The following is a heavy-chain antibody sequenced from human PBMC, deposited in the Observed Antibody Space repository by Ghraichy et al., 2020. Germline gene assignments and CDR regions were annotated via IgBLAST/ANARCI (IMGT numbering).Heavy chain of an antibody. V-gene: IGHV4-31*03. Sequence: SETLSLTCTVSGGSISSGGYYWSWIRQHPGKGLEWIGYIYYSGSTYYNPSLKSRVTISVDTSKNQFSLKLSSVTAADTAVYYCARDPVVHYADYYYGMDVWGQGTTVTVSS. CDR1: GGSISSGGYY. CDR3: ARDPVVHYADYYYGMDV. J-gene: IGHJ6*02. CDR2: IYYSGST. D-gene: IGHD4-17*01.